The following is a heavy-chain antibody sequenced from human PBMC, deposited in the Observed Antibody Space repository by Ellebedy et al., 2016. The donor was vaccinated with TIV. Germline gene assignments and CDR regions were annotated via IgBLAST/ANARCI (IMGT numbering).Heavy chain of an antibody. CDR1: GFTFSDYY. CDR3: AREGGSYAAFDI. CDR2: ISSSSSYT. Sequence: GESLKISCAASGFTFSDYYMSWIRQAPGKGLEWVSYISSSSSYTNYADSVKGRFTISRDNAKNSLYLQMNSLRAEDTAVYYCAREGGSYAAFDIWGQGTMVTVSS. J-gene: IGHJ3*02. V-gene: IGHV3-11*06. D-gene: IGHD1-26*01.